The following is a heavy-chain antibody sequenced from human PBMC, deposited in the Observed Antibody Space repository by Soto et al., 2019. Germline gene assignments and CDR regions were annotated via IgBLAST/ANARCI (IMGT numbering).Heavy chain of an antibody. J-gene: IGHJ3*02. V-gene: IGHV1-8*01. CDR1: GYTFTSYD. Sequence: QVQLVQSGAEVKKPGASVKVSCKASGYTFTSYDINWVRQATGQGLEWMGWMNPNSGNTGYAQKFQGRVTMTRNTSISTAYMELSSVRSEDTAVYYCARGNYCSSTSCYLDAFDIWGQGTMVTVSS. D-gene: IGHD2-2*01. CDR2: MNPNSGNT. CDR3: ARGNYCSSTSCYLDAFDI.